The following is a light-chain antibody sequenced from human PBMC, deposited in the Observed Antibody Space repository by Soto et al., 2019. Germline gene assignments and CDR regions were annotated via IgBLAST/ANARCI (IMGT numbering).Light chain of an antibody. CDR3: QQGHNWPLT. CDR1: QSISSE. CDR2: GAS. V-gene: IGKV3-15*01. Sequence: EIVMTQSPATLSVSPGERATLSCSVSQSISSELAWYQQKPGQPPRLLIYGASTRATGFPARFTGSGSGSDFTLTISGLQSEDFAVYYCQQGHNWPLTFGQGTRLQI. J-gene: IGKJ2*01.